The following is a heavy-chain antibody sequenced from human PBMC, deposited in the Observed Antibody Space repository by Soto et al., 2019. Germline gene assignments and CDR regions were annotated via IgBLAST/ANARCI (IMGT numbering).Heavy chain of an antibody. CDR1: GGSVTSDSDY. V-gene: IGHV4-61*01. CDR3: ARLTHPLHPSGVDV. J-gene: IGHJ6*02. CDR2: IYRSGTT. Sequence: QVQLQESGPGLVKPSETLSLSCSVSGGSVTSDSDYWSWIRQPPGKGLEWLGYIYRSGTTTYNPSRTSRVTISVDAAKHQFSLKLPSVTAADTAMYYCARLTHPLHPSGVDVWGQGTTVAVSS. D-gene: IGHD6-19*01.